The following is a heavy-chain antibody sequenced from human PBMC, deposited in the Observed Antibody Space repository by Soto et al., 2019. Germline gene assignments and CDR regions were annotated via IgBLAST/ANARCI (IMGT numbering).Heavy chain of an antibody. V-gene: IGHV1-69*13. Sequence: ASVKVSCKASGGTFSSYAISWVRQAPGQGLEWMGGIIPIFGTANYAQKFQGRVTITADESTSTAYMELSSLRSEDTAVYYCARGSYCSGVSCSPVRSPAIDYWGQGTLVTVSS. CDR3: ARGSYCSGVSCSPVRSPAIDY. CDR2: IIPIFGTA. D-gene: IGHD2-15*01. J-gene: IGHJ4*02. CDR1: GGTFSSYA.